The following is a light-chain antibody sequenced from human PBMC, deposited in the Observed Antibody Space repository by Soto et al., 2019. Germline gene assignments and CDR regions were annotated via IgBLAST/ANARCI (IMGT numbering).Light chain of an antibody. CDR3: CSYAGSATWV. Sequence: QSALTQPRSVSGSPGQSVTISCSGTSSDVGGNNSVSWYRHNPGEAPRAMIYDVTERPSGVPHRFSGSKSGNTASLTISGLQAEDEADYYCCSYAGSATWVFGGGTKLTVL. CDR1: SSDVGGNNS. CDR2: DVT. V-gene: IGLV2-11*01. J-gene: IGLJ3*02.